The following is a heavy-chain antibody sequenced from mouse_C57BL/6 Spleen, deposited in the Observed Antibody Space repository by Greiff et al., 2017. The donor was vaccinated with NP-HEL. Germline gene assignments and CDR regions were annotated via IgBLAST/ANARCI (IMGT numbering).Heavy chain of an antibody. Sequence: VQLQQSGPELVKPGASVKISCKASGYTFTDYYMNWVKQSPGKSLEWIGDINPNNGGTSYNQKFKGKATLTVDKSSSTAYMELRSLTSEDSAIYYCARDGGNYEYFDVWGTGTTVTVSS. V-gene: IGHV1-26*01. CDR1: GYTFTDYY. CDR2: INPNNGGT. CDR3: ARDGGNYEYFDV. D-gene: IGHD2-1*01. J-gene: IGHJ1*03.